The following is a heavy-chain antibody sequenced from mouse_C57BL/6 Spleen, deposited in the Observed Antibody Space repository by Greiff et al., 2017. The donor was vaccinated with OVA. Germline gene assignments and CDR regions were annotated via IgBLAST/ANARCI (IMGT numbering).Heavy chain of an antibody. Sequence: DVHLVESGGGLVKPGGSLKLSCAASGFTFSSYAMSWVRQTPEKRLEWVATISDGGSYTYYPDNVKGRFTSSRDNAKNNLYLQMSHLKSEDTAMYYCARRDGYFRGFADWGQGTLVTVSA. CDR1: GFTFSSYA. CDR2: ISDGGSYT. V-gene: IGHV5-4*01. CDR3: ARRDGYFRGFAD. D-gene: IGHD2-3*01. J-gene: IGHJ3*01.